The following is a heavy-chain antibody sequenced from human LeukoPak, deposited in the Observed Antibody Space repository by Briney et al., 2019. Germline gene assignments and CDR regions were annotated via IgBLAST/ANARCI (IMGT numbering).Heavy chain of an antibody. CDR2: ISGSGGST. CDR3: AKGPSTYYYDSSAESGGDY. J-gene: IGHJ4*02. CDR1: GFTFSSYA. V-gene: IGHV3-23*01. Sequence: GGSLRLSCAASGFTFSSYAMSWVRQAPGKGLEWVSAISGSGGSTYYTDSVKGRFTISRDNSKNTLYLQMNSLRAEDTAVYYCAKGPSTYYYDSSAESGGDYWGQGTLVTVSS. D-gene: IGHD3-22*01.